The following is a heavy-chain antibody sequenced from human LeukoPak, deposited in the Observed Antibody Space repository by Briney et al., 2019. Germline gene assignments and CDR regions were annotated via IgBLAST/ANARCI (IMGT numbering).Heavy chain of an antibody. J-gene: IGHJ4*02. CDR2: ISSFSNFR. V-gene: IGHV3-11*03. D-gene: IGHD6-13*01. CDR1: GFTFSDYY. Sequence: GGSLRLSCAASGFTFSDYYMSWIRQAPGKGLEWVSHISSFSNFRSYADSVKGRFTISRDNAKNSLYQQVNSLRAEDTAVYYCARPTIAAAGNFEYWGQGTLVTVSS. CDR3: ARPTIAAAGNFEY.